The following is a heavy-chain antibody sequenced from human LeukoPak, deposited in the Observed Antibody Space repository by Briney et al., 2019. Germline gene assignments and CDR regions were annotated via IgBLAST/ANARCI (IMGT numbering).Heavy chain of an antibody. J-gene: IGHJ4*02. CDR1: GGSFSGYY. Sequence: SETLSLTCAVYGGSFSGYYWSWIRQPPGKGLEWIGEINHSGSTNYNPSLKSRVTISVDTSKNQFSLKLSSVTAADTAVYYCARGGAGYSYGYGGLLDYWGQGTLVTVSS. CDR2: INHSGST. V-gene: IGHV4-34*01. CDR3: ARGGAGYSYGYGGLLDY. D-gene: IGHD5-18*01.